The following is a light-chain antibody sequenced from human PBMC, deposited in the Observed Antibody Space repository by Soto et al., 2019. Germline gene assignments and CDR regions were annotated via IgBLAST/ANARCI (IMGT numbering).Light chain of an antibody. Sequence: EIVMTQSPATLSVSPGERATLSCRASQSVSSNLAWYQQKPGQAPRLLIYGASTRATGIPARFSGSGSGTEFTLTISSLQCEDFAVYYCQQYNNLWTFGQGTKVEIK. CDR1: QSVSSN. V-gene: IGKV3-15*01. CDR3: QQYNNLWT. J-gene: IGKJ1*01. CDR2: GAS.